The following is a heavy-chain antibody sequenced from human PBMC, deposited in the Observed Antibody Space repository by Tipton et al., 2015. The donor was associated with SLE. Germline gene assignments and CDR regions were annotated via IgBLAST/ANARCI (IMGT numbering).Heavy chain of an antibody. V-gene: IGHV4-59*01. Sequence: TLSLTCTVSGGSISSYYWSWIRQPPGKGLEWIGYIYYSGSTNYNPSLKSRVTISVDTSKNQFSLKLSSVTAADTAVYYCAREVVGAEDAFDIWGQGTMVTGSS. CDR1: GGSISSYY. J-gene: IGHJ3*02. CDR3: AREVVGAEDAFDI. D-gene: IGHD1-26*01. CDR2: IYYSGST.